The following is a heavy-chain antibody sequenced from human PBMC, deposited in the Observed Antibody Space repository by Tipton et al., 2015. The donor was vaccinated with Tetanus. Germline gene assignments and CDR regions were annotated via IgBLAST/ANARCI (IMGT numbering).Heavy chain of an antibody. D-gene: IGHD3-16*01. CDR2: IYYTALT. CDR1: GASINAGGYL. CDR3: ARGLPREPSYLDY. V-gene: IGHV4-31*03. Sequence: TLSLTCTVSGASINAGGYLWTWVRQHPGKGLEWIGNIYYTALTSYSPSLNGRVRIAVDTSKNQFSLSLTSVTAADTAVYFCARGLPREPSYLDYWGHGNQVPVSS. J-gene: IGHJ4*01.